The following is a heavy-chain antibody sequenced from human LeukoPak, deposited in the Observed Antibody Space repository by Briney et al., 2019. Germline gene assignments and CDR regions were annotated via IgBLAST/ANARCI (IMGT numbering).Heavy chain of an antibody. CDR1: GFTVGSNY. Sequence: GGSLRLSCAASGFTVGSNYMSWVRQTPGKGLEWVSYISGSSSDLKYADSVKGRFTISRDNAKNSLYLQMNSLRDEDTAIYYCARDRFSGTNYKPLFDYWGQGTLVTVSS. D-gene: IGHD3-10*01. CDR3: ARDRFSGTNYKPLFDY. CDR2: ISGSSSDL. J-gene: IGHJ4*02. V-gene: IGHV3-48*02.